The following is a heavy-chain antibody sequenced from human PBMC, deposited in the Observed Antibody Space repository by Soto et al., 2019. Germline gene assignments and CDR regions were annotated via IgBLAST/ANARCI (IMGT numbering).Heavy chain of an antibody. Sequence: EVQLVESGGGLVQPGGSLRLSCAASGFTFSAYWINWVRQAPGKGLVWVSGINSDGGSTNYADSVKGRFTTSRDNAKNTLVLQMNSLRAEDTAVYYCARDRWGGGSDMDVWGQGTTVTVSS. CDR3: ARDRWGGGSDMDV. J-gene: IGHJ6*02. CDR1: GFTFSAYW. D-gene: IGHD6-19*01. CDR2: INSDGGST. V-gene: IGHV3-74*01.